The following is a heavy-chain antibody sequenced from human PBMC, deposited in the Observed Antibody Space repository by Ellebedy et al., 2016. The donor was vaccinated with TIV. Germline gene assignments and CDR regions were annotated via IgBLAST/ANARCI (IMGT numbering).Heavy chain of an antibody. V-gene: IGHV3-21*01. D-gene: IGHD1-26*01. CDR3: ARMGATLDFDC. J-gene: IGHJ4*02. CDR1: GFTFSSYN. Sequence: GGSLRLXCAASGFTFSSYNMNWVRQAPGKGLEWVSSINSSSDYIYYADSVKGRFTISRDNAKNSLYLQMNSLRVEDTAVYYCARMGATLDFDCWGQGTLVTVSS. CDR2: INSSSDYI.